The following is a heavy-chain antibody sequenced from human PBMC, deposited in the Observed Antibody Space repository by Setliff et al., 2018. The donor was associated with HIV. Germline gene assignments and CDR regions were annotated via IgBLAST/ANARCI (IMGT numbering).Heavy chain of an antibody. J-gene: IGHJ4*02. CDR1: GGSISSSSYY. Sequence: SETLSLTCTVSGGSISSSSYYWGWIRQPPGKGLEWIGSIYYSGSTYYNPSLKSRVIISVDTSKKQFSLKLSSVTAADTAVYYCARGDILTGPERYWGQGTLVTVSS. CDR2: IYYSGST. D-gene: IGHD3-9*01. CDR3: ARGDILTGPERY. V-gene: IGHV4-39*01.